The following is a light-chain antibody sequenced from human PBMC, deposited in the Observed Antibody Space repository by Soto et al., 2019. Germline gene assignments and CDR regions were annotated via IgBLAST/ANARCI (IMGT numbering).Light chain of an antibody. CDR3: QQRSDWPST. Sequence: EIVLTQSPATLSLSPGERATLSCRASQSVSSYLVWYQQKPGQVPRLLIYDASNRATGIPARFGGSGSGTYFTLTISGLEPEDSAVYYCQQRSDWPSTFGGGTKVDIK. V-gene: IGKV3-11*01. CDR2: DAS. J-gene: IGKJ4*01. CDR1: QSVSSY.